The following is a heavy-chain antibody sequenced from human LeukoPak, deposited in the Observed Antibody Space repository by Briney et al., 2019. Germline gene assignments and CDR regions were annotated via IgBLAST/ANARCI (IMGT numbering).Heavy chain of an antibody. V-gene: IGHV3-23*01. Sequence: PGGSLRLSCAASGSTFTTYAMSWVRQAPGKGLEWVSTINENGGATYYPGSVKGRFTISRDNSKNTLFLQMNSLRAEDTALYYCAKGRLPIDYWGQGTLVTVSS. CDR1: GSTFTTYA. J-gene: IGHJ4*02. CDR2: INENGGAT. CDR3: AKGRLPIDY. D-gene: IGHD4-11*01.